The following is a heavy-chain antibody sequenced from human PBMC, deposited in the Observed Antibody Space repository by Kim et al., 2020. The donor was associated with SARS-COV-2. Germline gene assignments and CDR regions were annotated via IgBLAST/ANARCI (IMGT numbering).Heavy chain of an antibody. V-gene: IGHV3-23*01. CDR1: GFSFTTAA. J-gene: IGHJ4*02. Sequence: GGSLRLSCAASGFSFTTAAMTWVRQAPGKGLEWVSGIGGSCDRTDYADSVRGRFTISRDNSRHTVFLEMNSLTGEDTAIYYCVRDLNWDSNYWGQGALVTVSP. CDR3: VRDLNWDSNY. D-gene: IGHD1-7*01. CDR2: IGGSCDRT.